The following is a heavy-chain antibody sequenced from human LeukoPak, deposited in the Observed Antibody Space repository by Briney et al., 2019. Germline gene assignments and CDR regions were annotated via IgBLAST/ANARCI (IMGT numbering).Heavy chain of an antibody. CDR3: ARGPARRIQLRGANWFDP. Sequence: GASVKVSCKASGYTFTGYYMHWVRQATGQGLEWMGWMNPNSGNTGYAQKFQGRVTMTRNTSISTAYMELSSLRSEDTAVYYCARGPARRIQLRGANWFDPWGQGTLVTVSS. D-gene: IGHD5-18*01. V-gene: IGHV1-8*02. CDR1: GYTFTGYY. CDR2: MNPNSGNT. J-gene: IGHJ5*02.